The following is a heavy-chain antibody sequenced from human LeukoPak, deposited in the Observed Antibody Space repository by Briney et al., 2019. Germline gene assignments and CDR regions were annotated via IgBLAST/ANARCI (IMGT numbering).Heavy chain of an antibody. D-gene: IGHD6-6*01. V-gene: IGHV1-2*02. Sequence: ASVKVSFKASGYTFADYYMHWVRQAPGQGLEWMGWINPNSGGTNYAQKFQGRVTMTRDTSISTAYMELSRLRSDDTAVYYCARAASIAARYYYYGMDVWGQGTTVTVSS. CDR3: ARAASIAARYYYYGMDV. J-gene: IGHJ6*02. CDR2: INPNSGGT. CDR1: GYTFADYY.